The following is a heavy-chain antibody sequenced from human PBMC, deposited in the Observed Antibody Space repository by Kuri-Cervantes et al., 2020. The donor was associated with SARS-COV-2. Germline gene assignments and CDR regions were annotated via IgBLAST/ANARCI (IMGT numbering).Heavy chain of an antibody. CDR2: ISSSGSTI. Sequence: GESLKISCTASGFIFSDYYMSWIRQAPGKGLEWVSYISSSGSTIYYADSVKGRFTISRDNAKNSLYLQMNSLRAEDTAVYYCARDPCSSTSCYIYTPFDYWGQGTLVTVSS. V-gene: IGHV3-11*04. D-gene: IGHD2-2*01. CDR1: GFIFSDYY. CDR3: ARDPCSSTSCYIYTPFDY. J-gene: IGHJ4*02.